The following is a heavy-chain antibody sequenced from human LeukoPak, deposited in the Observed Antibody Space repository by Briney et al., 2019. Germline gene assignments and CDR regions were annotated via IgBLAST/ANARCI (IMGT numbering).Heavy chain of an antibody. D-gene: IGHD1-7*01. CDR3: ARSAGTTGIYYQFGMDV. CDR1: GGSISSYY. CDR2: IYYTGST. Sequence: SETLSLTCTVSGGSISSYYWTWIRQPPGKGLEWIGYIYYTGSTNYDPSLKSRVTISLDTSKNQFSLQLSSVTTADTAVYYCARSAGTTGIYYQFGMDVWGQGTTVTVSS. V-gene: IGHV4-59*01. J-gene: IGHJ6*02.